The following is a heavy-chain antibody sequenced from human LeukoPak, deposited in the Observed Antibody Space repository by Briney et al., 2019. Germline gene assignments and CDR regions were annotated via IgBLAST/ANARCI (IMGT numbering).Heavy chain of an antibody. CDR1: GGSFSGYY. J-gene: IGHJ3*02. V-gene: IGHV4-34*01. CDR2: INHSGST. Sequence: PSETLSLTCAVYGGSFSGYYWSWIRQPPGKGLEWIGEINHSGSTNYNPSLKSRVTISVDTSKNHFSLKLSSVTAADTAVYYCARTLRGYSYGDAFDIWGQGTMVTVSS. CDR3: ARTLRGYSYGDAFDI. D-gene: IGHD5-18*01.